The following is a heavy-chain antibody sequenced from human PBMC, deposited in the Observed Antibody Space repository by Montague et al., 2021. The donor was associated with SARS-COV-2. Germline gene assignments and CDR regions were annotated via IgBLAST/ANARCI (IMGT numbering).Heavy chain of an antibody. CDR2: MYSSGTT. D-gene: IGHD6-19*01. CDR3: ARSTSGWFIY. J-gene: IGHJ4*02. CDR1: GGSISSTSFF. Sequence: SETLSLTCSVSGGSISSTSFFWAWIRQPPGKGLEWVGSMYSSGTTCYNPSLKSRVTISGDTSRNQLSVRLSSVTAADTAVYHCARSTSGWFIYWGQGTLVTVSS. V-gene: IGHV4-39*01.